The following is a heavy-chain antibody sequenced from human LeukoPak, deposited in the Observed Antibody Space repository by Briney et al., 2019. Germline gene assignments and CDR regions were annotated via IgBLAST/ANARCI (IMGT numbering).Heavy chain of an antibody. CDR3: TTDQGYYDSSGYYYVNY. V-gene: IGHV3-15*01. CDR1: GFTFSNAW. CDR2: IKSKTDGGTT. Sequence: GGPLRLSCAASGFTFSNAWMSWVRQAPGKGLEWVGRIKSKTDGGTTDYAAPVKGRFTISRDDSKNTLYLQMNSLKTEDTAVYYCTTDQGYYDSSGYYYVNYWGQGTLVTVSS. D-gene: IGHD3-22*01. J-gene: IGHJ4*02.